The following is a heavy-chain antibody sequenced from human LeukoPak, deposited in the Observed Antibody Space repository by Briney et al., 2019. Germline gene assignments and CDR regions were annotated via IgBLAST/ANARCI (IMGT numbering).Heavy chain of an antibody. Sequence: SETLSLTCAVYGGSFSGYYWSWIRQPPGKGLEWIGEINHSGSTNYNPSLKSRVTISVDTSKNQFSLKLSSVTAADTAVYYCARAYYYDSSGYYYWGQGTLVTVSS. CDR3: ARAYYYDSSGYYY. CDR2: INHSGST. J-gene: IGHJ4*02. CDR1: GGSFSGYY. V-gene: IGHV4-34*01. D-gene: IGHD3-22*01.